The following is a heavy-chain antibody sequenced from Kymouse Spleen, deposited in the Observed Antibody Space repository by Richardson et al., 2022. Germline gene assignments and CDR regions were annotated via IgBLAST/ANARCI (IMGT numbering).Heavy chain of an antibody. J-gene: IGHJ6*02. CDR1: GFTFDDYA. Sequence: EVQLVESGGGLVQPGRSLRLSCAASGFTFDDYAMHWVRQAPGKGLEWVSGISWNSGSIGYADSVKGRFTISRDNAKNSLYLQMNSLRAEDTALYYCAKDGDYGSGSYYKRNYYYYYGMDVWGQGTTVTVSS. CDR3: AKDGDYGSGSYYKRNYYYYYGMDV. CDR2: ISWNSGSI. D-gene: IGHD3-10*01. V-gene: IGHV3-9*01.